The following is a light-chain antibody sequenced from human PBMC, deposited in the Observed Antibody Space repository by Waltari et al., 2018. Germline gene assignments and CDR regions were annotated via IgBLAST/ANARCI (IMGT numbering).Light chain of an antibody. CDR3: SSYTSSSTLGV. V-gene: IGLV2-14*01. Sequence: QSALTQPASVSGSPGQSITIPCTGTRSDVGGYNYVSWYQQHPGKAPNLMIYEVSNRPSAVTKRFSGSSSGNSASLALSRLRADEEADYYSSSYTSSSTLGVFGTGTKVTVL. J-gene: IGLJ1*01. CDR2: EVS. CDR1: RSDVGGYNY.